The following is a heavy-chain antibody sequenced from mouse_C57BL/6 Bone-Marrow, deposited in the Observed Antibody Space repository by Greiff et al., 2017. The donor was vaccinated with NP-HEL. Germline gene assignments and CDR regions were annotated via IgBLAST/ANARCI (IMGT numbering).Heavy chain of an antibody. V-gene: IGHV1-77*01. CDR1: GYTFTDYY. CDR2: IGPGSGST. CDR3: ARGEFAY. J-gene: IGHJ3*01. Sequence: VQLQQSGAELVKPGASVKISCKASGYTFTDYYINWVKQRPGQGLAWIGKIGPGSGSTYYNEKFKGKATLTVDTSSSPAYMALHSLTSEDSAVYFCARGEFAYWGQGTLVTVSA.